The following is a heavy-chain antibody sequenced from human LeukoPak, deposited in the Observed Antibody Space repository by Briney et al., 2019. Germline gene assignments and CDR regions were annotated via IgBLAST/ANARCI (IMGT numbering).Heavy chain of an antibody. Sequence: GGSLRLSCAASGFTVSSNYMSWVRQAPGKGLEWVSVIYSGGSTYYADSVKGRFTISRDNSKNTLYLQMNSLRAEDTAVYYCARLYGRVTSNWFDPWGQGTLVTVSS. D-gene: IGHD4-17*01. CDR3: ARLYGRVTSNWFDP. CDR1: GFTVSSNY. V-gene: IGHV3-66*01. CDR2: IYSGGST. J-gene: IGHJ5*02.